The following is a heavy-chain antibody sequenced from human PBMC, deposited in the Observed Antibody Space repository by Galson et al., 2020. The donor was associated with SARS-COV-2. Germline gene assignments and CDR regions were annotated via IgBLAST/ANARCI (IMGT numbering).Heavy chain of an antibody. J-gene: IGHJ5*02. CDR1: GFSLSTSGVG. CDR3: AHRTYYYDSSGYPEGFDP. Sequence: SGPTLVKPTQTPTLTCTFSGFSLSTSGVGVGWIRQPPGNALEWLALIYWNDDKRYSPSLKSKLTITKDTSKNQVVLTMTNMDPVDTATYYCAHRTYYYDSSGYPEGFDPWGQGTLVTVSS. D-gene: IGHD3-22*01. CDR2: IYWNDDK. V-gene: IGHV2-5*01.